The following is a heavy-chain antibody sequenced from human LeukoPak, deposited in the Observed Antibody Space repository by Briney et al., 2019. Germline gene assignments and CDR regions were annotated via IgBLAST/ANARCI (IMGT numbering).Heavy chain of an antibody. Sequence: GGSLRLSCAASGFTFSSQNMNWARQAPGKGLEWVAYISTSGDSTKYADSVEGRFTISRNNAENSLYLLMNSLRVEDTAVYYCVKNGWLDYWGQGILVTVSS. CDR2: ISTSGDST. V-gene: IGHV3-21*06. CDR1: GFTFSSQN. J-gene: IGHJ4*02. D-gene: IGHD6-19*01. CDR3: VKNGWLDY.